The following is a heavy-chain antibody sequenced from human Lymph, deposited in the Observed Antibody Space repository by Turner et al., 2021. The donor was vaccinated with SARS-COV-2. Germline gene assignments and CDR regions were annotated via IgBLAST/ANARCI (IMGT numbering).Heavy chain of an antibody. J-gene: IGHJ6*02. D-gene: IGHD2-2*01. V-gene: IGHV1-24*01. CDR3: ATDRSSCWPHYYYYTMDV. Sequence: QRVRSGAEVKKPGASVKVPCEVSGYTLTELSMHWVRQGPGKGLEWMGGFDPDDGKTIYEHKFQGRVTMTEDTSTDTAYMELRSLRSEDTAVYYCATDRSSCWPHYYYYTMDVWGQGTTVTVSS. CDR1: GYTLTELS. CDR2: FDPDDGKT.